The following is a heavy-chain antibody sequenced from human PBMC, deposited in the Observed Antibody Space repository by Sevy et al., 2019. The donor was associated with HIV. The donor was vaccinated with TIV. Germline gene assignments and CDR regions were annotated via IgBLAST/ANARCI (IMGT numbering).Heavy chain of an antibody. D-gene: IGHD3-10*01. CDR2: IYHSGST. CDR1: GYSISNGYY. V-gene: IGHV4-38-2*02. J-gene: IGHJ6*02. Sequence: SETLSLTCAVSGYSISNGYYWGWIRQPPGKGLEWIGSIYHSGSTYYNPSLKSRVTISVDTSKNQFSLKLSSVTAADTAVYYCARDGGAMVRGPNYYYYGMDVWGQGTTVTVSS. CDR3: ARDGGAMVRGPNYYYYGMDV.